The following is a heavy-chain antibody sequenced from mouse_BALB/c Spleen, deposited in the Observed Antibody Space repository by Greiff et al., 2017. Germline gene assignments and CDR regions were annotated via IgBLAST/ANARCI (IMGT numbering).Heavy chain of an antibody. Sequence: VQRVESGAELVRPGVSVKISCKGSGYTFTDYAMHWVKQSHAKSLEWIGVISTYYGDASYNQKFKGKATMTVDKSSSTAYMELARLTSEASAIYYCARDNDYAMDYWGQGTSVTVSS. CDR1: GYTFTDYA. CDR2: ISTYYGDA. D-gene: IGHD1-3*01. J-gene: IGHJ4*01. CDR3: ARDNDYAMDY. V-gene: IGHV1S137*01.